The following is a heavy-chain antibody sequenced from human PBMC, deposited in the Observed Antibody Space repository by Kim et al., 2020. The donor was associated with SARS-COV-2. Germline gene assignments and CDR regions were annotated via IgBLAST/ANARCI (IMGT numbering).Heavy chain of an antibody. CDR2: INNSGST. CDR3: AREPPGKGYGMDV. Sequence: SETLSLTCAVYGGSFSGYYWSWIRQPPGKGLEWIGEINNSGSTNYNPSLKSRVTISVDTSKNQFSLKLSSVTAADTAVYYCAREPPGKGYGMDVWGQGTTVTV. D-gene: IGHD3-10*01. J-gene: IGHJ6*02. V-gene: IGHV4-34*01. CDR1: GGSFSGYY.